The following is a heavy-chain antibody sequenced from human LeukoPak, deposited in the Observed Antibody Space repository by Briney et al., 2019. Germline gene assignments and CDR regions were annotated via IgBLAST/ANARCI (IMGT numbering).Heavy chain of an antibody. V-gene: IGHV4-61*02. CDR3: ARTAAGTPNYFDY. CDR2: IYTSGST. CDR1: GGSISSGSYY. J-gene: IGHJ4*02. Sequence: PSETLSLTCTVSGGSISSGSYYWSWIRQPAGKGLEWIGRIYTSGSTNYNPSLKSRVTISVDTSKNQFSLKLSSVTAADTAVYYCARTAAGTPNYFDYWGQRTLVTVSS. D-gene: IGHD6-13*01.